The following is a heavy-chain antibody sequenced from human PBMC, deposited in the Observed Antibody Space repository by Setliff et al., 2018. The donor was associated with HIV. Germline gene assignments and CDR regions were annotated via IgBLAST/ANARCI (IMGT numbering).Heavy chain of an antibody. CDR2: IIPIFGTG. V-gene: IGHV1-69*13. J-gene: IGHJ3*01. Sequence: SVKVSCKASGGIFMNSAFNWVRQARGQGLEWMGSIIPIFGTGNYAQNFQGRVTITADGSTSTAYMELTSLRSEDTAVYYSATGRHYYDSSDYPANPFDVWGQGTLVTVSS. CDR3: ATGRHYYDSSDYPANPFDV. CDR1: GGIFMNSA. D-gene: IGHD3-22*01.